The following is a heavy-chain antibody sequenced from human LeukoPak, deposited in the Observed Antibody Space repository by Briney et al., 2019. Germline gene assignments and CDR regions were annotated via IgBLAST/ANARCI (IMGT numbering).Heavy chain of an antibody. Sequence: PGGSLRLSCVASEFTFTSHWMSWVRQPPGKGPEWVSLIGWDGTNIDYADSVKGRFTISRDNSKNFVYLQMHSLRTEDTALYYCTKDMEWGMDVWGQGTTVIVSS. D-gene: IGHD3-3*01. J-gene: IGHJ6*02. CDR3: TKDMEWGMDV. CDR1: EFTFTSHW. CDR2: IGWDGTNI. V-gene: IGHV3-43*01.